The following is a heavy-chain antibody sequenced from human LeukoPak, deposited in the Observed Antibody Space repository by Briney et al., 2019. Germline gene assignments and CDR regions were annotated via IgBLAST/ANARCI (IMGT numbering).Heavy chain of an antibody. V-gene: IGHV3-7*01. CDR2: IKQDGSET. CDR3: ARQRGSGCLDY. D-gene: IGHD6-19*01. CDR1: RFTLSNYW. Sequence: PGGSPRLSCAASRFTLSNYWMSWVRQAPGKGLEWVANIKQDGSETYYVDSVKGRFTISRDNAKNSLSLQMNSLRAEDTAVYYCARQRGSGCLDYWGQGTLVTVSS. J-gene: IGHJ4*02.